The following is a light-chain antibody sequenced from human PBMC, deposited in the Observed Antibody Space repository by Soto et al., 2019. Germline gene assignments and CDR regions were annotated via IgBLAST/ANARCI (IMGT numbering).Light chain of an antibody. CDR1: SSNIEANT. Sequence: QSVLTQPPSASGTPGQRVAFSCSGSSSNIEANTVNWYQQLPGAAPKLLIYSHSQRPSGVPDRFSGSKSGTSASLAISGLQSDDEADYYCAAWDDSLNGYVFGTGTKLTVL. CDR2: SHS. J-gene: IGLJ1*01. CDR3: AAWDDSLNGYV. V-gene: IGLV1-44*01.